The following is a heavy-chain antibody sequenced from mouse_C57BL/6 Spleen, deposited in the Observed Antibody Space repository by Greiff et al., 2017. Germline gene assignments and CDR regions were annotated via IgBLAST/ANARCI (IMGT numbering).Heavy chain of an antibody. Sequence: VKLLESGPELVKPGASVKISCKASGYAFSSSWMNWVKQRPGKGLEWIGRIYPGDGDTNYNGKFKGKATLTADKSSSTAYMQLSSLTSEDSAVYFWARSDYSNYFDVWGTGTTVTVSS. D-gene: IGHD2-5*01. CDR1: GYAFSSSW. J-gene: IGHJ1*03. CDR2: IYPGDGDT. V-gene: IGHV1-82*01. CDR3: ARSDYSNYFDV.